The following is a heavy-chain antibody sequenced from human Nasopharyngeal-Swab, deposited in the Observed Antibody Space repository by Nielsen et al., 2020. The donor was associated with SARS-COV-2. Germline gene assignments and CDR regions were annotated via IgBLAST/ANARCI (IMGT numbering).Heavy chain of an antibody. CDR1: GYSFTSYH. CDR2: INPSGGSA. D-gene: IGHD3-10*01. V-gene: IGHV1-46*01. Sequence: ASVKVSCTASGYSFTSYHMYWVRQAPGQGLEWMGIINPSGGSATYAQRFQGKVTMTRDTSTSTVFMELSSLKSEDTAVYYCARDRYGSGSFLGYWGQGTLVTVSS. CDR3: ARDRYGSGSFLGY. J-gene: IGHJ4*02.